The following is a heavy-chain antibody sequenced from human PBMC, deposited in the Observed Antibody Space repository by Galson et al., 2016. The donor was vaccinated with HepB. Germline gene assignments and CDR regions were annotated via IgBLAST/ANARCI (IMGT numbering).Heavy chain of an antibody. V-gene: IGHV2-5*02. D-gene: IGHD3-9*01. Sequence: PALVKPTQTLTLTCTFSGFSLSTSGVGVGWIRQPPGKALEWLALIYWDDDKRYSPSLKSRPTISKDTSNNQVVLTMTNMNPVDTATYYCARTYYDVLTGFYNFDYWGQGILVTVSS. CDR2: IYWDDDK. CDR1: GFSLSTSGVG. CDR3: ARTYYDVLTGFYNFDY. J-gene: IGHJ4*02.